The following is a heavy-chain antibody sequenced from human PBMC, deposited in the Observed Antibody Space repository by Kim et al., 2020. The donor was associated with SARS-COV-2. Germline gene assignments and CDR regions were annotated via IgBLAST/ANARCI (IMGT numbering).Heavy chain of an antibody. D-gene: IGHD6-19*01. V-gene: IGHV4-34*01. J-gene: IGHJ4*02. CDR3: ASRDSSVSFDD. Sequence: TNYSPSLESRVTISVDTSKNQFSLKLSSVTAADTDVYYCASRDSSVSFDDWGQGTLVTVSS. CDR2: T.